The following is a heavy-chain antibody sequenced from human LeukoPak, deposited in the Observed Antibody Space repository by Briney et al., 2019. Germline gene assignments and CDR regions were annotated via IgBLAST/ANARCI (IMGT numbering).Heavy chain of an antibody. Sequence: SETLSLTCTVSGGSVSSGSYYWSWIRQPPGEGLEWIGYIYYSGSTNYNPSLKSRVTISVDTSKNQFSLKLSSVTAADTAVYYCARGKRYYDILTGYYNGHFDYWGQGTLVTVSS. V-gene: IGHV4-61*01. J-gene: IGHJ4*02. D-gene: IGHD3-9*01. CDR1: GGSVSSGSYY. CDR3: ARGKRYYDILTGYYNGHFDY. CDR2: IYYSGST.